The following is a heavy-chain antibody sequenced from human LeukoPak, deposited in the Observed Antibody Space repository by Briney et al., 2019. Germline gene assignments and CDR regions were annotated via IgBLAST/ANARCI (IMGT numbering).Heavy chain of an antibody. J-gene: IGHJ2*01. V-gene: IGHV3-30*02. CDR2: ILYDGSNK. D-gene: IGHD3-22*01. Sequence: GGSLRLSCAASGFTFSSYGMHWVRQAPGKGLEWVAFILYDGSNKYYADSVKGRFTISRDNSKNTLYLQMNSLRAEDTAVYYCAKDYYDSSGYYHAWYFDLWGRGTLVTVSS. CDR3: AKDYYDSSGYYHAWYFDL. CDR1: GFTFSSYG.